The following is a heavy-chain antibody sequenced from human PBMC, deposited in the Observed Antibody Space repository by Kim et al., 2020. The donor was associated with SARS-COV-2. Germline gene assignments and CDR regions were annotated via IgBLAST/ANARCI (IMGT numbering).Heavy chain of an antibody. J-gene: IGHJ6*01. V-gene: IGHV4-59*13. D-gene: IGHD2-15*01. CDR3: ARDVVGYCSGTTGRGSGM. CDR1: GGSISSYY. Sequence: SETLSLTCTFSGGSISSYYWSWIRQPPGKGLEWIGNVYYLGSTNYNPSLKNRVTISVDTSRNQFSLKLNSVTAADTAVYYCARDVVGYCSGTTGRGSGM. CDR2: VYYLGST.